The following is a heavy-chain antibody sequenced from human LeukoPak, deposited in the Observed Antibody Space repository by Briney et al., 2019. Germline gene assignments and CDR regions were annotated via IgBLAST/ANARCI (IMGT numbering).Heavy chain of an antibody. J-gene: IGHJ4*02. CDR2: ISYDGSNK. CDR1: GFTFSSYA. D-gene: IGHD5-18*01. Sequence: GRSLRLSCAASGFTFSSYAMHWVRQAPGKGLEWVAVISYDGSNKYYADSVKGRFTISRDNSKNTLYLQMNSLRAEDTAVYYCARGRQDTAMAPGYWGQGTLVTVSS. V-gene: IGHV3-30-3*01. CDR3: ARGRQDTAMAPGY.